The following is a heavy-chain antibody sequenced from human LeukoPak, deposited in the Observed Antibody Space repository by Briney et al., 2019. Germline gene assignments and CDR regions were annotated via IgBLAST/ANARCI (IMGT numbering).Heavy chain of an antibody. Sequence: SETLSLTCTVSGGSISSSSYYWGWIRQPPGKGLEWIGSIYSGGNTYCNPSLKSRVTISVDTSKTQFSLKLSSVTAADTAVYYCARHGYSRDFDYWGQGTLVTVSS. CDR2: IYSGGNT. V-gene: IGHV4-39*01. CDR3: ARHGYSRDFDY. D-gene: IGHD6-13*01. J-gene: IGHJ4*02. CDR1: GGSISSSSYY.